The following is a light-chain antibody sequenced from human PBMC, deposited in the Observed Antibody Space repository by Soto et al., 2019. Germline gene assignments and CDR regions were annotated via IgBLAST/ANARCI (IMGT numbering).Light chain of an antibody. Sequence: QSALTQPASVSGSPGQSITICCTGTSSDVGGYNFVSWYQQHPGKVPKLMIFDVNRRPSGVSDRFSGSKSGNTASLTISGLQAEDEGDYYCCSYTSSSTHVFGIGTKVTVL. V-gene: IGLV2-14*03. CDR3: CSYTSSSTHV. J-gene: IGLJ1*01. CDR2: DVN. CDR1: SSDVGGYNF.